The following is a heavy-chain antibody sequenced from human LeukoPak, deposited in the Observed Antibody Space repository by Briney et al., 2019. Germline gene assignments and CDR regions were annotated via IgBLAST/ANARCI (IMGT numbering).Heavy chain of an antibody. CDR2: FSGSGSST. CDR1: GSTFSIYA. J-gene: IGHJ4*02. CDR3: ARDAYSSGWSDYFDY. V-gene: IGHV3-23*01. Sequence: GGSLRLSCAASGSTFSIYAMSWVRQAPGKGLEWVSTFSGSGSSTYYADSVKGRFTISRDNSKNTLYLQMNSLRAEDTAVYYCARDAYSSGWSDYFDYWGQGTLVTVSS. D-gene: IGHD6-13*01.